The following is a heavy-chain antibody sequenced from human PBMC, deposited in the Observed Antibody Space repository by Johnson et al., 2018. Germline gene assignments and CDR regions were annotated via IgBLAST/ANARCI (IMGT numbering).Heavy chain of an antibody. J-gene: IGHJ6*02. D-gene: IGHD3-3*02. CDR2: CIPIFGTA. V-gene: IGHV1-69*01. Sequence: QVQLVESGAEVKKPGSSVKVSCKASGGTFSSYAISWVRQAPGQGLEWLGGCIPIFGTANYAQTIQGGVTITADESTSTVYMELRSLRSEDTAVYYCARDPPFQPGHYYYGMDVWGQGTTVTVSS. CDR1: GGTFSSYA. CDR3: ARDPPFQPGHYYYGMDV.